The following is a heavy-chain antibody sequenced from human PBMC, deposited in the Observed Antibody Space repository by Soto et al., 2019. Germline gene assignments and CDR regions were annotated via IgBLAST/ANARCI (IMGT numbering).Heavy chain of an antibody. CDR3: AREPVAGLADNFFCGMDV. V-gene: IGHV4-30-4*02. CDR1: GGSISSGDYY. Sequence: PSETLSLTCTVSGGSISSGDYYWSWIRQPPGKGLEWIGYIYYSGSTYYNPSLKSRVTISVDTSKNQFSLKLSSVTAADTAVYYCAREPVAGLADNFFCGMDVWGQGTTVTVSS. CDR2: IYYSGST. J-gene: IGHJ6*02.